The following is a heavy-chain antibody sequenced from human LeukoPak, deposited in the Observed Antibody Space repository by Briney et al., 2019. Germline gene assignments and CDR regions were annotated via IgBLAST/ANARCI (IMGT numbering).Heavy chain of an antibody. CDR2: INWHGGST. CDR1: GFTFDDYG. Sequence: GGSLRLSCAASGFTFDDYGMSWVRQAPGKGLEWVSGINWHGGSTGYADSVKGRFTISRDNAKNSLYLQMNRLRAEDMALYYCASLREAVAGSGGNYYYYYMDVWGKGTTVTVSS. V-gene: IGHV3-20*04. J-gene: IGHJ6*03. D-gene: IGHD6-19*01. CDR3: ASLREAVAGSGGNYYYYYMDV.